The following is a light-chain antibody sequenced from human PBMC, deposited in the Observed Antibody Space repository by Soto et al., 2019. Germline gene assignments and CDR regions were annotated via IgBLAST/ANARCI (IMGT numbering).Light chain of an antibody. Sequence: QSALTQPASVSGSPRQSITISCTGTSSDVGDGDFVSWYQQRPGNAPKLMIYKVSNRPSGVSNRFSGSKSGNTASLTISGLQAEDEADYYCCSYTHSYTWVFGGWTKLTVL. CDR3: CSYTHSYTWV. J-gene: IGLJ3*02. V-gene: IGLV2-14*01. CDR1: SSDVGDGDF. CDR2: KVS.